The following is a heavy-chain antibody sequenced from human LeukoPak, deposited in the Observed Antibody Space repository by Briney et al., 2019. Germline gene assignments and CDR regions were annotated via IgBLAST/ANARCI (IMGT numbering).Heavy chain of an antibody. J-gene: IGHJ4*02. D-gene: IGHD4-17*01. CDR3: ARHFRSNGDYGPPDY. CDR2: VYPGVSDT. V-gene: IGHV5-51*01. CDR1: GYSITSYW. Sequence: GESLKISCKGSGYSITSYWIAWVRQMPGKGLEWMGIVYPGVSDTRYSPSFQGQVTISADESISTAYLQWSSLKASDTAMYYCARHFRSNGDYGPPDYWGQGTLVTVSS.